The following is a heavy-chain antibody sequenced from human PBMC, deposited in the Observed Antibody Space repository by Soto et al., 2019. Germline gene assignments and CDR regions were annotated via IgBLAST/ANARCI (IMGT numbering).Heavy chain of an antibody. CDR2: IEYSGST. J-gene: IGHJ4*02. CDR3: ARYRPGGAGTHRFDY. D-gene: IGHD3-16*02. CDR1: GGSISTYY. Sequence: QVQLQESGPGLVKPSETLSLSCTVSGGSISTYYWSWIRQPPGKGLEWIGYIEYSGSTNYNASLKRRGTISADLAKNQFCLKVTAVTAADTAVYYCARYRPGGAGTHRFDYRGQGTLVTVSS. V-gene: IGHV4-59*13.